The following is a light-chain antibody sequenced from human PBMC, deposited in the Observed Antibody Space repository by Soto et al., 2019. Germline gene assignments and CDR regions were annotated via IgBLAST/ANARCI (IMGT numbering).Light chain of an antibody. V-gene: IGKV1-39*01. J-gene: IGKJ1*01. CDR2: AAS. CDR3: QQSYSTLWT. Sequence: DIQMTQSPSTLSAPVGDRVTITCRASQSISSWLAWYQQKPGKAPKLLIYAASGLQSGAPSRFSGSGSGTDFTLTISSLQPEDFATYYCQQSYSTLWTFGQGTKVDI. CDR1: QSISSW.